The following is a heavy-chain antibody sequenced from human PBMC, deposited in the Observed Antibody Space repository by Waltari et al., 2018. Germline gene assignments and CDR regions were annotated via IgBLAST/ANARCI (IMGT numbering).Heavy chain of an antibody. CDR2: ISVVGHTI. CDR1: GFTFSSYE. D-gene: IGHD2-15*01. CDR3: ARDIGFCSGNNCFSVL. V-gene: IGHV3-48*03. Sequence: EGQLVESGGTLVQPGGSLRLSCAASGFTFSSYEMNWVRQAPGKGLELISYISVVGHTIDYADAVKCRFTISRDNAENSLFLQMDSLRVDDTAIYYCARDIGFCSGNNCFSVLWGQGTLVTVSS. J-gene: IGHJ4*02.